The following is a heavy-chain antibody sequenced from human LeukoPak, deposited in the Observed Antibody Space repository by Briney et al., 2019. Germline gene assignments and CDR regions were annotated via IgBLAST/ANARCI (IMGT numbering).Heavy chain of an antibody. Sequence: SETLSLTCTVSGGSISSGGYYWSWIRQHPGKGLEWIGYIYYSGSTYYNPSLKSRVTISVDTSKNQFSLKLSSVTAADTAVYYCASSLLYYYDSSGYAFDIWGQGTMVTVSS. CDR3: ASSLLYYYDSSGYAFDI. J-gene: IGHJ3*02. CDR2: IYYSGST. CDR1: GGSISSGGYY. D-gene: IGHD3-22*01. V-gene: IGHV4-31*03.